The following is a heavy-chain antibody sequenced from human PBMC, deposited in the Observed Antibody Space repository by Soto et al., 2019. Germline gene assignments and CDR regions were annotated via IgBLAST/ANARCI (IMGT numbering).Heavy chain of an antibody. Sequence: SETLSLTCTVSGASIISTTKYWGWIRQPPGRGLEWIGTISSIGSTYYNPSLEGRVTISVDTSKNQFSLKVTSVTAADTGLYYCARQDHGDYEFFFDYWRQGTLATVSS. CDR2: ISSIGST. J-gene: IGHJ4*02. CDR3: ARQDHGDYEFFFDY. D-gene: IGHD4-17*01. V-gene: IGHV4-39*01. CDR1: GASIISTTKY.